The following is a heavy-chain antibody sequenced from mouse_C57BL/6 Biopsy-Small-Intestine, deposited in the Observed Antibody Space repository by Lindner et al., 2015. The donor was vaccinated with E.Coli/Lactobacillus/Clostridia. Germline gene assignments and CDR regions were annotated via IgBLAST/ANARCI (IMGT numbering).Heavy chain of an antibody. Sequence: VQLQESGPELVKPGASVKISCKASGFTFTDYLMNWVKQSHGKSREWIGDINPKNGGTSYNRKFQGKATLTIDKSSTTAYMELRSLTSEDSAVYYCAVYGYDVDYWGQGTTLTVSS. CDR1: GFTFTDYL. V-gene: IGHV1-26*01. J-gene: IGHJ2*01. CDR2: INPKNGGT. D-gene: IGHD2-2*01. CDR3: AVYGYDVDY.